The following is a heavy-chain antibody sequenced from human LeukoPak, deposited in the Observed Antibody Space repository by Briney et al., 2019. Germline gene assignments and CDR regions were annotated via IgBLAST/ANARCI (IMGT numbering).Heavy chain of an antibody. CDR3: ARVSGSSVLEWLLD. J-gene: IGHJ4*02. V-gene: IGHV3-48*02. CDR1: GFTFSSYS. D-gene: IGHD3-3*01. Sequence: TGGSLRLSCAASGFTFSSYSMNWVRQAPGKGLEWVSYISSSSSTIYYADSVKGRFTISRDNARNSLYLQMNSLRDEDTAVYYCARVSGSSVLEWLLDWGQGTLVTVSS. CDR2: ISSSSSTI.